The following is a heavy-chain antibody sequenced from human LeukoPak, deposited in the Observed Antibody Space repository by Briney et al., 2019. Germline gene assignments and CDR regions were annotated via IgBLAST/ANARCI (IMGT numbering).Heavy chain of an antibody. CDR1: GFTFDDYA. J-gene: IGHJ4*02. CDR3: AKGGGSSWYFDY. V-gene: IGHV3-9*01. D-gene: IGHD6-13*01. CDR2: ISWNSGSI. Sequence: GRSLRLSCAASGFTFDDYAMHWVRQAPGKGLEWVSGISWNSGSIGYADSVKGRFTISRDNAKNSLYLQMNSLRAEDTALYYCAKGGGSSWYFDYWGQGTLVTVSS.